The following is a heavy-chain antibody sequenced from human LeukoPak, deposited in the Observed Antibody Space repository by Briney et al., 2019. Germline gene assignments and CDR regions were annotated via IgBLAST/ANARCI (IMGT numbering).Heavy chain of an antibody. CDR2: ISSSSSYI. J-gene: IGHJ4*02. CDR1: GFTFSSYA. Sequence: GGSLRLSCAASGFTFSSYAMSWVRQAPGKGLEWVSSISSSSSYIYYADSVKGRFTISRDNAKNSLYLQMNSLRAEDTAVYYCTRDFGIAVAGTSGYWGQGTLVTVSS. CDR3: TRDFGIAVAGTSGY. V-gene: IGHV3-21*01. D-gene: IGHD6-19*01.